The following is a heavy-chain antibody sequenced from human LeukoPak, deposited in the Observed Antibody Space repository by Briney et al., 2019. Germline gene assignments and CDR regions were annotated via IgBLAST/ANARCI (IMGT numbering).Heavy chain of an antibody. CDR3: VRVDTAMANYYYYGMDV. J-gene: IGHJ6*02. CDR1: GFTFSSYA. V-gene: IGHV3-64D*09. D-gene: IGHD5-18*01. CDR2: ISSNGGST. Sequence: PGGSLRLSCSASGFTFSSYAMHWVRQAPGKGLEYVSAISSNGGSTYYADSVKGRFTISRDNSKNTLYLQMSSLRAEDTAVYYCVRVDTAMANYYYYGMDVWGQGTTVTVSS.